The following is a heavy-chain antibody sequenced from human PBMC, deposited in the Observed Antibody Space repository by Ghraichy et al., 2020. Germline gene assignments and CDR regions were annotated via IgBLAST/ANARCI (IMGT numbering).Heavy chain of an antibody. J-gene: IGHJ6*02. CDR1: GGTFSSYA. V-gene: IGHV1-69*13. D-gene: IGHD2-2*01. CDR2: IIPIFGTA. CDR3: ARDPSLYCSSTSCPLLSLDAYGMDV. Sequence: SVKVSCKASGGTFSSYAISWVRQAPGQGLEWMGGIIPIFGTANYAQKFQGRVTITADESTSTAYMELSSLRSEDTAVYYCARDPSLYCSSTSCPLLSLDAYGMDVWGQGTTVTVSS.